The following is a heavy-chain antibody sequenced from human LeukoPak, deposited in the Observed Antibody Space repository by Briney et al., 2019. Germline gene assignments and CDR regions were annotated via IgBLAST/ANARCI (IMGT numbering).Heavy chain of an antibody. CDR2: ITPNSGDT. V-gene: IGHV1-2*02. CDR1: GYTFTGYY. J-gene: IGHJ4*02. D-gene: IGHD1-26*01. CDR3: ARVGFRESGSYPHFDY. Sequence: ASVKVSCKASGYTFTGYYIHWVRQAPGQGLEWMGWITPNSGDTDYAQKFQGRVTMTRDTSISTAYMELSRLRSDDTAVYYCARVGFRESGSYPHFDYWGQGTLVTVSS.